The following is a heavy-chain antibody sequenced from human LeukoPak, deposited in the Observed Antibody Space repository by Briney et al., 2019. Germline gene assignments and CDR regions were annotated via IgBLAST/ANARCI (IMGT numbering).Heavy chain of an antibody. Sequence: PGGTLRLSCAASGISFSSSAMSWVRQAPGKGLEWVSAISGSGVGTYYADSVKGRFTISRDNSKNTLYLEMNSLRVEDTAVYKCAQGPTIFGVAIIRNYYYGMDVWGQGTTVTVSS. CDR2: ISGSGVGT. V-gene: IGHV3-23*01. D-gene: IGHD3-3*01. CDR3: AQGPTIFGVAIIRNYYYGMDV. CDR1: GISFSSSA. J-gene: IGHJ6*02.